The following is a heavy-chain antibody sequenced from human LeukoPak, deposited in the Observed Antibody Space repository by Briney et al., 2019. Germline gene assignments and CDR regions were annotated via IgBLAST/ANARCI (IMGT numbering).Heavy chain of an antibody. D-gene: IGHD3-22*01. CDR3: ARTTSYYDSSGEDDAFDI. CDR1: GGSISSYY. J-gene: IGHJ3*02. Sequence: PSETLSLTCTVSGGSISSYYWSWIRQPPGKGLEWIGYIYYSGSTNYSPSLKSRVTISVDTSKNQFSLKLSSVTAADTAVYYCARTTSYYDSSGEDDAFDIWGQGTMVTVSS. V-gene: IGHV4-59*08. CDR2: IYYSGST.